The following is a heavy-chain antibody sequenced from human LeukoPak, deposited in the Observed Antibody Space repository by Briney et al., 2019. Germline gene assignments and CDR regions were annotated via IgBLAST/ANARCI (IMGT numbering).Heavy chain of an antibody. CDR3: ARATYYYDSSGYLNMYYFDY. CDR1: GFTFSSYW. CDR2: IKQDGSEK. D-gene: IGHD3-22*01. V-gene: IGHV3-7*03. J-gene: IGHJ4*02. Sequence: GGSLRLSCAASGFTFSSYWMSWVRQAPGKGLEWVANIKQDGSEKYYVDSVKGRFTNSRDNAKNSLYLQMNSLRAEDTALYYCARATYYYDSSGYLNMYYFDYWGQGTLVTVSS.